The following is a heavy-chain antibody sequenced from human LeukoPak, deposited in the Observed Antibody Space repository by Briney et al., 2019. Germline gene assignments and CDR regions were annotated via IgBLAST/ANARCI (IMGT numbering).Heavy chain of an antibody. J-gene: IGHJ4*02. Sequence: PGGSLRLSCAACGFTFSGSAMHWVRQASGKGLEWVGRIRSKANSYATAYAAWVKGRFTISRDDSKNTAYLQMNSLKTEDTAVYYCTRPSPKTYYYDSSGYVLVNWGQGTLVTVSS. V-gene: IGHV3-73*01. CDR1: GFTFSGSA. CDR3: TRPSPKTYYYDSSGYVLVN. CDR2: IRSKANSYAT. D-gene: IGHD3-22*01.